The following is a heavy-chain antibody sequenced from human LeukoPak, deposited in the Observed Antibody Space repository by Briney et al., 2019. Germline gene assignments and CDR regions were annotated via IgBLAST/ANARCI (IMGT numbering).Heavy chain of an antibody. CDR1: GGSISSGGYY. D-gene: IGHD4-11*01. V-gene: IGHV4-31*03. J-gene: IGHJ5*02. Sequence: PSQTLSLTCTVSGGSISSGGYYWSWIPQHPGKGLEWIGYIYYSGSTYYNPSLKSRVTISVDTSKNQFSLKLSSVTAADTAVYYCAAGRTTVSDNWFDPWGQGTLVTVSS. CDR2: IYYSGST. CDR3: AAGRTTVSDNWFDP.